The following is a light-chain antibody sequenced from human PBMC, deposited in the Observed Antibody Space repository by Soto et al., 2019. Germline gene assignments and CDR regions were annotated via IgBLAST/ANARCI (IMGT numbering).Light chain of an antibody. CDR3: QQYKT. V-gene: IGKV1-5*01. CDR2: AAS. Sequence: DIQMTQSPSTLSASVGERVTITCRASQSISSWLAWYQQKPGKAPKLLIYAASTLQSGVPSRFSGSGSGTVFTLTISSLQPDDFATYYCQQYKTFGQGTKVDIK. J-gene: IGKJ1*01. CDR1: QSISSW.